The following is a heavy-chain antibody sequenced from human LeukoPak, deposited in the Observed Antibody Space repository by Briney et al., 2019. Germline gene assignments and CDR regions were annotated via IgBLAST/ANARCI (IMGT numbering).Heavy chain of an antibody. CDR3: AREGMEMATISAFDI. CDR1: GGTFSSYA. J-gene: IGHJ3*02. CDR2: IIPIFGTA. D-gene: IGHD5-24*01. V-gene: IGHV1-69*05. Sequence: SVKVSCEASGGTFSSYAISWVRQAPGQGLEWMGGIIPIFGTANYAQKFQGRVTITTDESTSTAYMELSSLRSEDTAVYYCAREGMEMATISAFDIWGQGTMVTVSS.